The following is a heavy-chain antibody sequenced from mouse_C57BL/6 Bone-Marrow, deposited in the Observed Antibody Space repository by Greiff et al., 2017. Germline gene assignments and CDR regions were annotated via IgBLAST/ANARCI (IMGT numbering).Heavy chain of an antibody. Sequence: QVQLKESGAELVMPGASVKLSCKASGYTFTSYWMHWVKQRPGQGLEWIGEIDPSDSYTNYNQKFKGKSTLTVDKSSSTAYMQLSSLTSEDSAVYYCARDYYDYWGQGTTLTVSS. CDR1: GYTFTSYW. CDR2: IDPSDSYT. V-gene: IGHV1-69*01. J-gene: IGHJ2*01. CDR3: ARDYYDY.